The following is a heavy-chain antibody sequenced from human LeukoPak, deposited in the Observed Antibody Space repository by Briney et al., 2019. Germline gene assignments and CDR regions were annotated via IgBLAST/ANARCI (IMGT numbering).Heavy chain of an antibody. Sequence: GGSLRLSCAASGFTFSSYSMNWVRQAPGKGLVWVSYISSSSSSIYYADSVKGRFTISRDNAQNSLYLQMNSLRAEDTAVYYCASVGYSYGYSSGGKLYYFDYWGQGTLVTVSS. J-gene: IGHJ4*02. CDR1: GFTFSSYS. CDR2: ISSSSSSI. CDR3: ASVGYSYGYSSGGKLYYFDY. D-gene: IGHD5-18*01. V-gene: IGHV3-48*01.